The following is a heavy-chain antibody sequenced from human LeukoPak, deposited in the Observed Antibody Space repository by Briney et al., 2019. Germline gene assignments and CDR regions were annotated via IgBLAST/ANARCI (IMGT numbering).Heavy chain of an antibody. J-gene: IGHJ4*02. Sequence: GGSLRLSCAASGFTFSDYYMSWIRQAPGKGLEWVSYISSSGSITYYADSVKGRFTISRDNAKNSLFLQMNSLRAEDTAVYYCAREEGYSYGRRIDYWGQGTLVTVSS. V-gene: IGHV3-11*04. CDR2: ISSSGSIT. CDR1: GFTFSDYY. D-gene: IGHD5-18*01. CDR3: AREEGYSYGRRIDY.